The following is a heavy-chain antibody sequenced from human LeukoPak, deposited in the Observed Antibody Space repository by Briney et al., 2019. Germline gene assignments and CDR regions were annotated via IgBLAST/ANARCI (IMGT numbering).Heavy chain of an antibody. CDR3: ARGGDPPGGWFDP. D-gene: IGHD2-21*01. V-gene: IGHV4-30-2*01. CDR2: IYHSGST. CDR1: GGSISSGGYY. Sequence: SQTLSLTCTVSGGSISSGGYYWSWIRQPPGKGLEWIGYIYHSGSTYYNPSLKSRVTISVDRSKNQFSLKLSSVTAADTAVYYCARGGDPPGGWFDPWGQGTLVTVSS. J-gene: IGHJ5*02.